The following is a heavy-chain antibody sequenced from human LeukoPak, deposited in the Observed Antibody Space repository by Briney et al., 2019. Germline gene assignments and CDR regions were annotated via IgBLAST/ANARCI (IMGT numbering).Heavy chain of an antibody. D-gene: IGHD1-1*01. CDR1: GFTFSSYG. CDR3: AKSRLNWSGWFDP. CDR2: IRYDGSNK. J-gene: IGHJ5*02. V-gene: IGHV3-30*02. Sequence: PGGSLRLSCAASGFTFSSYGMRWVRQAPGKGLEWVAFIRYDGSNKYYADSVKGRFTISRDNSKNTLYLQMNSLRAEDTAVYYCAKSRLNWSGWFDPWGQGTLVTVSS.